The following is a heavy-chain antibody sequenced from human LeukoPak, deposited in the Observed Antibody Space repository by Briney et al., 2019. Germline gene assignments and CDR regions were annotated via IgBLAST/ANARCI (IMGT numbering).Heavy chain of an antibody. CDR1: GFTFSSYS. CDR2: ISSSSSYI. J-gene: IGHJ4*02. V-gene: IGHV3-21*01. Sequence: GGSLRLSCAASGFTFSSYSMNWVRQAPGKGLEWVSSISSSSSYIYYADSVKGRFTISRDNAKNSLYLQMNCLRAEDTAVYYCARVYYGSGSSRCFDYWGQGTLVTVSS. CDR3: ARVYYGSGSSRCFDY. D-gene: IGHD3-10*01.